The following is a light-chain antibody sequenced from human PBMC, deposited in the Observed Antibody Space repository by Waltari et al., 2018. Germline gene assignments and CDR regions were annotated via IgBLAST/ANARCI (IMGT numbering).Light chain of an antibody. J-gene: IGKJ2*01. Sequence: DIKMTESPSSLFASVGDRVTITCRASQSISSYLNWYQQKPGKAPKLLIYAASSLQSGVPSRFSGSGSGTDFTLTISSLQPEDFATYYCQQSYSTPVTFGQGTKLEIK. V-gene: IGKV1-39*01. CDR3: QQSYSTPVT. CDR2: AAS. CDR1: QSISSY.